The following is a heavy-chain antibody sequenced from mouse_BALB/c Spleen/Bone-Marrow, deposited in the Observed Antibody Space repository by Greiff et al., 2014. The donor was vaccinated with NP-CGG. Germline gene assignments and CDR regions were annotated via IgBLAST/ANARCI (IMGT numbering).Heavy chain of an antibody. Sequence: LVESGAELVKPGASVKLSCTASGFNIKDTYMHWVKQRPEQGLGWIGRIDPANGNTKYDPKFQGKATITADTSSNTAYLQLSSLTSEDTAVYYCARWEYYAMDYWGQGTSVTVSS. CDR2: IDPANGNT. V-gene: IGHV14-3*02. CDR3: ARWEYYAMDY. D-gene: IGHD4-1*01. J-gene: IGHJ4*01. CDR1: GFNIKDTY.